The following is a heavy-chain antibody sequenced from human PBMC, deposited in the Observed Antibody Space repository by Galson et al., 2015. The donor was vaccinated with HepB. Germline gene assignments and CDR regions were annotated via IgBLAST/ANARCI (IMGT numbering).Heavy chain of an antibody. V-gene: IGHV3-23*01. CDR2: ISGTGGTT. D-gene: IGHD4-11*01. Sequence: SLRLSCAASGFSFNSFAMNWVRQAPGKGLEWVSVISGTGGTTYYADSVKGQFTISRDNSGNTLYLQMNSLRPEDTAVYYCAKDARGKHLTVTTGFDYWGQGTLVTVSA. J-gene: IGHJ4*03. CDR3: AKDARGKHLTVTTGFDY. CDR1: GFSFNSFA.